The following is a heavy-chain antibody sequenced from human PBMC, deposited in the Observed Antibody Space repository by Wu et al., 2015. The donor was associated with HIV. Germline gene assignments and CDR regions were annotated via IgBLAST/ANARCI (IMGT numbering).Heavy chain of an antibody. CDR1: GGTFSSYA. CDR2: IIPIFGTA. V-gene: IGHV1-69*01. J-gene: IGHJ6*03. Sequence: QVQLVQSGAEVKKPGSSVKVSCKASGGTFSSYAISWVRQAPGQGLEWMGGIIPIFGTANYAQKFQGRVTITADESTSTAYMELSSLRSEDTAVYYCARGLEPLIRSRFLEWSATLSYYYMDVWGKGTTVTVSS. D-gene: IGHD3-3*01. CDR3: ARGLEPLIRSRFLEWSATLSYYYMDV.